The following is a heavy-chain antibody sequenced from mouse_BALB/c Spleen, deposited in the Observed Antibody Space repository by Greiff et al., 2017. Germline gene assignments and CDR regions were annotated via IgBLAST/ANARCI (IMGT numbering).Heavy chain of an antibody. CDR2: ISTYYGDA. Sequence: QVQLQQSGAELVRPGVSVKISCKGSGYTFTDYAMHWVKQSHAKSLEWIGVISTYYGDASYNQKFKGKATMTVDKSSSTAYMELARLTSEDSAIYYCARKGYDYDAMDYWGQGTSVTVSS. CDR3: ARKGYDYDAMDY. V-gene: IGHV1S137*01. J-gene: IGHJ4*01. D-gene: IGHD2-10*02. CDR1: GYTFTDYA.